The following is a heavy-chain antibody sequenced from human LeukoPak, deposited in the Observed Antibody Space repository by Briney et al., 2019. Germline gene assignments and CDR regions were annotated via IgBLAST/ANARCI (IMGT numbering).Heavy chain of an antibody. CDR3: ARTTVVSRYFDY. CDR2: IYSGGST. J-gene: IGHJ4*02. D-gene: IGHD4-23*01. CDR1: GFTVSSNY. V-gene: IGHV3-53*01. Sequence: PGGSLRLSCAASGFTVSSNYMSWVRQAPGKGLEWVSVIYSGGSTYYADSVKGRFTISRDNSKNTLYLQVNSLRAEDTAVYYCARTTVVSRYFDYWGQGTLVTVSS.